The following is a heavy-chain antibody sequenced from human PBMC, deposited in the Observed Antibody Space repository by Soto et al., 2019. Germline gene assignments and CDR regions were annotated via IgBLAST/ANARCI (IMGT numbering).Heavy chain of an antibody. CDR2: IIPMFGTT. Sequence: QVQLVQSGAEVRKPGSSVKVSCKASGGAFSSSSINWVRQAPGQGLEWMGGIIPMFGTTNYAQKLQGRVTLTADESTSKAYMEMTDLRSEDTAVYYCAEGGGGYDTWGQGTLVTVST. V-gene: IGHV1-69*01. CDR1: GGAFSSSS. CDR3: AEGGGGYDT. D-gene: IGHD3-22*01. J-gene: IGHJ5*02.